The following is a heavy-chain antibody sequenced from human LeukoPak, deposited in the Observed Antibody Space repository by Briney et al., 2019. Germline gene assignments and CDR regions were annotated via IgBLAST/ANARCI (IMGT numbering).Heavy chain of an antibody. D-gene: IGHD2-2*01. CDR2: ISAYNGNT. CDR3: ARVPAALYYYYYMDV. CDR1: GYTFTSYG. Sequence: ASVKVSCKASGYTFTSYGISWVRQAPGQGLEWMGWISAYNGNTNCAQKLQGRVTMTTDTSTSTAYMELRSLRSDDTAVYYCARVPAALYYYYYMDVWGKGTTVTVPS. J-gene: IGHJ6*03. V-gene: IGHV1-18*01.